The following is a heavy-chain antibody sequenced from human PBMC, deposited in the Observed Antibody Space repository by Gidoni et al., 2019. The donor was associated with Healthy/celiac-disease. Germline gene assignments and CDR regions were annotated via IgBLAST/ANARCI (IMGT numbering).Heavy chain of an antibody. CDR1: GVTVSSYA. CDR3: AKFTTVKGANWFDP. CDR2: ISGSGGST. Sequence: EVQLLESGGGLVQPGGSLRISCAASGVTVSSYAMSWVRQAPGKGLEWVSAISGSGGSTYYADSVKGRFTISRDYSKNTLYLQMNSLRAEDTAVYYCAKFTTVKGANWFDPWGQGTLVTVSS. J-gene: IGHJ5*02. V-gene: IGHV3-23*01. D-gene: IGHD4-17*01.